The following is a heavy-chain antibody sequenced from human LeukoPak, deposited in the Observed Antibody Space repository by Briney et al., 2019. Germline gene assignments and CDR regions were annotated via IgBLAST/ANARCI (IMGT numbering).Heavy chain of an antibody. V-gene: IGHV3-23*01. J-gene: IGHJ5*02. CDR3: AKGASSAWLLYRFDP. CDR2: ISGSGGST. Sequence: PGGSLRLSCAASGFTFSNFAMSWVRQAPGKGLEWVSTISGSGGSTYYADSVKGRFTISRDNSKNSVYLQMNNLRAEDTAVYYCAKGASSAWLLYRFDPWGQGTLVTVSS. CDR1: GFTFSNFA. D-gene: IGHD6-19*01.